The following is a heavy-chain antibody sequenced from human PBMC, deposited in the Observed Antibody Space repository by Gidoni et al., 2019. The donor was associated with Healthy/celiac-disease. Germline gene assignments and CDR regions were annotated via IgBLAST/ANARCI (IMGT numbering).Heavy chain of an antibody. D-gene: IGHD6-13*01. CDR2: IYTSGST. Sequence: QVQLQESGPGLVKPSQTLSLTCPVSGGSISSGSYYWSWIRQPAGKGLEWIGRIYTSGSTNYNPSLKSRVTISVDTSKNQFSLKLSSVTAADTAVYYCARDDRYSSSYSSFGVWGQGTLVTVSS. CDR3: ARDDRYSSSYSSFGV. CDR1: GGSISSGSYY. J-gene: IGHJ4*02. V-gene: IGHV4-61*02.